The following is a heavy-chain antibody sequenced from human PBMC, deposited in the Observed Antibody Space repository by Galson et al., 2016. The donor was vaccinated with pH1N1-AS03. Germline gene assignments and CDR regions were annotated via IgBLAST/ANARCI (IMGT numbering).Heavy chain of an antibody. D-gene: IGHD5-12*01. V-gene: IGHV5-51*01. J-gene: IGHJ3*01. CDR1: GYTFITYR. Sequence: QSGAEVKEPGQSLRISCKASGYTFITYRLAWVRQKPGKGLEWMGIIWPSDSDTRYSPSFQGQVTMSADKSINTGYLEFTSLKAADTATYYFARHGYSGHDDAFYGWGQGTVVTVTS. CDR2: IWPSDSDT. CDR3: ARHGYSGHDDAFYG.